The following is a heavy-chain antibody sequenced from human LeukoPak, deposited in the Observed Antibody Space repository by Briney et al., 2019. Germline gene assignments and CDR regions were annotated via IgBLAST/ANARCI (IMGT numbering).Heavy chain of an antibody. CDR2: IYSGGAT. CDR1: GFTVSSHY. J-gene: IGHJ4*02. D-gene: IGHD3-22*01. Sequence: PGGSLRLSCAASGFTVSSHYMNWVRQAPGKGLEWVSIIYSGGATYYADSVKGGFTISRDKSKNTLYLQMNSLRAEDTAVYYCARGYDSGGYYWGQGTLVTVSS. V-gene: IGHV3-66*01. CDR3: ARGYDSGGYY.